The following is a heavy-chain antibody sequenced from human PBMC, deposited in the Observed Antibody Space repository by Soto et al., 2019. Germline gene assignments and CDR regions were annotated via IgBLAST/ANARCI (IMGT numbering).Heavy chain of an antibody. Sequence: SETLSLTCDVSGGSFTGYYWSWIRQPPGRGLEWIGEINHSGFTNYNPSLTGRVTISLDTSKSQFSLKRSSLTAADTAFYFCARGHGRFAHWGQGTLVTVSS. CDR3: ARGHGRFAH. CDR1: GGSFTGYY. V-gene: IGHV4-34*01. J-gene: IGHJ4*02. CDR2: INHSGFT.